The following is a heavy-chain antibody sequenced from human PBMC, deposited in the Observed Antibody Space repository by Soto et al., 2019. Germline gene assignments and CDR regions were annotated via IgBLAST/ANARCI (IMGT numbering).Heavy chain of an antibody. CDR3: ARDPKFRGVIPPLPTDYGMGV. V-gene: IGHV3-33*01. CDR1: GVTFSSYG. D-gene: IGHD3-10*01. CDR2: IWYDGSNK. Sequence: GRSLRVPCAASGVTFSSYGIHWVRQAPGKGQKKIEVIWYDGSNKYYADSVKGRFTISRDNSKNTLYLQMNSLRDEDTAVYYCARDPKFRGVIPPLPTDYGMGVWGQRTTGTVYS. J-gene: IGHJ6*02.